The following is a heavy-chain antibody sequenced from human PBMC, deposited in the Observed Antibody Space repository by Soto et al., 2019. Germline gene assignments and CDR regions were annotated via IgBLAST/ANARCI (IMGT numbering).Heavy chain of an antibody. CDR3: ARGGGYCSSTSCYTPPYYYYGMDV. J-gene: IGHJ6*02. V-gene: IGHV3-30-3*01. CDR1: GFTFSSYA. D-gene: IGHD2-2*02. Sequence: LRLSCAASGFTFSSYAMHWVRQAPGKGLEWVAVISYDGSNKYYADSVKGRFTISRDNSKNTLYLQMNSLRAEDTAVYYCARGGGYCSSTSCYTPPYYYYGMDVWGQGTTVTVSS. CDR2: ISYDGSNK.